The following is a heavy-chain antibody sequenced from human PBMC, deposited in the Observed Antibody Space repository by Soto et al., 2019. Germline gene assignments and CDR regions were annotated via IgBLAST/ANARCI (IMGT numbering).Heavy chain of an antibody. J-gene: IGHJ4*02. D-gene: IGHD3-22*01. CDR2: ISGSGGST. CDR3: AKTGYDSSGYYEGYFDY. V-gene: IGHV3-23*01. CDR1: GFTFSSYA. Sequence: GGSLRLSCAASGFTFSSYAMSWVRQAPGKGLEWVSAISGSGGSTYYADSVKGRFTISRDNSKNTLYLQMNSLRAEDTAVYYCAKTGYDSSGYYEGYFDYWGQGTLVTVSS.